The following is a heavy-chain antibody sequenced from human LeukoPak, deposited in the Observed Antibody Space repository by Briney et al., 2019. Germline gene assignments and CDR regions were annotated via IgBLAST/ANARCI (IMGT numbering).Heavy chain of an antibody. CDR1: GFTFSSYW. D-gene: IGHD5-12*01. CDR3: ARDSRRRSIVATMYFDY. CDR2: IKQDGSEK. Sequence: GGSLRLSCAASGFTFSSYWMSWVRQAPGKGLEWVANIKQDGSEKYYVDSVKGRFTISRDNAKNSLYLQMNSLRAEDTAVYYCARDSRRRSIVATMYFDYWGQGTLVTVSS. J-gene: IGHJ4*02. V-gene: IGHV3-7*01.